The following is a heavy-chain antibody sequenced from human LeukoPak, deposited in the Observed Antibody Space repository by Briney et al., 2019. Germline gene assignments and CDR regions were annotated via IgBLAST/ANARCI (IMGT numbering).Heavy chain of an antibody. CDR3: TRLKGGWAFDY. V-gene: IGHV3-73*01. D-gene: IGHD5-12*01. CDR1: GFTFSGSA. Sequence: PGGSLTLSCAASGFTFSGSAMHWVRQASGTGLEWVGRIRSEANSYASAYAASVKGRFTISRDDSKNTAYLRMNSLKTEDTAMYYSTRLKGGWAFDYWGQGTLVTVSS. J-gene: IGHJ4*02. CDR2: IRSEANSYAS.